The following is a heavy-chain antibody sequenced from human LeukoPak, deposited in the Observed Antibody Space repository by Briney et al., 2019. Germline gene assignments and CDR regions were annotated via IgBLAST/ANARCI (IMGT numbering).Heavy chain of an antibody. Sequence: SQTLSLTCTVSGGSISSGGYYWSWIRQHPGKGLEWIGYIYYSGSTYYNPSLKSRVTISVDTSKNQFSLKLSSVTAADTAVYYCARPYGSGSPYFDYWGQGTLVTVSS. J-gene: IGHJ4*02. CDR2: IYYSGST. D-gene: IGHD3-10*01. V-gene: IGHV4-31*03. CDR1: GGSISSGGYY. CDR3: ARPYGSGSPYFDY.